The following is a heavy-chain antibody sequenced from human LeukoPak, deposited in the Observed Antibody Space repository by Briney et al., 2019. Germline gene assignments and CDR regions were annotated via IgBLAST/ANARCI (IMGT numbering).Heavy chain of an antibody. CDR1: GFTLSSYA. J-gene: IGHJ5*02. V-gene: IGHV3-23*01. D-gene: IGHD3-16*01. Sequence: GSLRLSCAASGFTLSSYAISWVRPAPGKGPEWVSAIGGRGTSTYYADSLGGRFTISRDNSKDMLYLQMNSLKVEDTATYYCGKEGGAWGQGTKVTVSS. CDR2: IGGRGTST. CDR3: GKEGGA.